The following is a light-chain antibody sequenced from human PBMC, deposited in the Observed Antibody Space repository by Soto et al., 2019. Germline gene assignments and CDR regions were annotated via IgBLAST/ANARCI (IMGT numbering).Light chain of an antibody. J-gene: IGKJ1*01. CDR1: QSVSSY. Sequence: EIVLTQSPATLSLSPGERATLSCRASQSVSSYLAWYQQKPGQAPRLLIYDASNRATGIPARFSGSGSGTDFTLTIRSLEPEDFAVYYCQQRSNWPWTSGQGTKVDIK. V-gene: IGKV3-11*01. CDR3: QQRSNWPWT. CDR2: DAS.